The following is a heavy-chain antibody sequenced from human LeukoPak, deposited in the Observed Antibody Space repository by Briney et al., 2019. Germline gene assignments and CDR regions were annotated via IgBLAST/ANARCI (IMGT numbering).Heavy chain of an antibody. CDR2: ISSNSSTI. J-gene: IGHJ5*02. CDR3: ARGRLVVT. V-gene: IGHV3-48*03. D-gene: IGHD3-22*01. CDR1: GFTFSSLE. Sequence: PGRSLRLSCAASGFTFSSLEMTWVRQAPGEGLEWISYISSNSSTIYYADSVKGRFTIFRDNANNSLYLQMNSLSAEDTAVYYCARGRLVVTWGQGTLVTVSS.